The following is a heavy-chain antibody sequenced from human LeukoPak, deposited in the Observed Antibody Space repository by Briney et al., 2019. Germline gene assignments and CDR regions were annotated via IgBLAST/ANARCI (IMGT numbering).Heavy chain of an antibody. CDR2: INHSGST. CDR3: ARGLRYCSSNSCPKGWFDP. V-gene: IGHV4-34*01. CDR1: GGSFSGYY. Sequence: PSETLSLTCAVYGGSFSGYYWSWIRQPPGKGLEWIGEINHSGSTNYNPSLKSRVTTSVDTSKNQFSLKLSSVTAADTAVYYCARGLRYCSSNSCPKGWFDPWGQGTLVTVSS. D-gene: IGHD2-2*01. J-gene: IGHJ5*02.